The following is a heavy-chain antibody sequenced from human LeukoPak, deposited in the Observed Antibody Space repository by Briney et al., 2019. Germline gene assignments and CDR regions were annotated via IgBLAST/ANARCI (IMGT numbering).Heavy chain of an antibody. V-gene: IGHV3-30*18. J-gene: IGHJ4*02. CDR1: GFTFSSYG. D-gene: IGHD6-13*01. CDR3: AKDSTAAVPDY. Sequence: GGSLRLSCAASGFTFSSYGMHWVRQAPGRGLEWVAVISYDGSNKYYADSVKGRFTISRDSSKNTVFLQMNGLRGDDTAVYYCAKDSTAAVPDYWGQGTLVTVSS. CDR2: ISYDGSNK.